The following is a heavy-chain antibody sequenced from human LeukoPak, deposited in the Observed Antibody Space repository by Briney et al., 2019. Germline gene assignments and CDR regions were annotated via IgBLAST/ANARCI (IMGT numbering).Heavy chain of an antibody. V-gene: IGHV4-59*01. J-gene: IGHJ4*02. Sequence: SETLSLTCTVSGGSISSYYWSWIRQPPGKGLEWIGYIDYSGSTNYNPSLKSRVTISVDTSKNQFSLKLSSVTAADTAVYYCARGYGDPPRFDYWGQGPLVTVSS. D-gene: IGHD4-17*01. CDR2: IDYSGST. CDR3: ARGYGDPPRFDY. CDR1: GGSISSYY.